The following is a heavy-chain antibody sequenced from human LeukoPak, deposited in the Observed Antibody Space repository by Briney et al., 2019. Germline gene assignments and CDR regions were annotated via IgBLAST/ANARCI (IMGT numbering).Heavy chain of an antibody. J-gene: IGHJ4*02. CDR1: GFTFTTYW. V-gene: IGHV3-74*01. CDR3: ARTSPTSHFDF. CDR2: INGDGSNS. Sequence: VGSLRLSCVASGFTFTTYWMHWVRQAPGKGLVWVSRINGDGSNSNYADSVKGRFTISRDNARNTLYLQMNGLRAEDTALYYCARTSPTSHFDFWGQGTLVTVSS. D-gene: IGHD3-16*01.